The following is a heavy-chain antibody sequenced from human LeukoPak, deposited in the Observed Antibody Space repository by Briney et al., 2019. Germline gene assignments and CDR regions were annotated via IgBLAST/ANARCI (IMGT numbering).Heavy chain of an antibody. V-gene: IGHV3-23*01. Sequence: PGGSLRLSCAASGFTFISYVMSWVRQAPGKGLEWVSGISGSGFSTYYADSVKGRFTISIDNSKNTLYLQMNSLRAEDTAVYYCAKGSPSIAVAAYDYWRQGILVTVSS. J-gene: IGHJ4*02. CDR3: AKGSPSIAVAAYDY. CDR2: ISGSGFST. CDR1: GFTFISYV. D-gene: IGHD6-19*01.